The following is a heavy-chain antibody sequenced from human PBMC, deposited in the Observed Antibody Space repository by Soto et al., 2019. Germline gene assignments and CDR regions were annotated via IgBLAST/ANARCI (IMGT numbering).Heavy chain of an antibody. CDR1: GGSISSGGYS. CDR3: ARGGYSSNYYYYYGMDV. D-gene: IGHD5-18*01. CDR2: IFHSGST. Sequence: SETLSLTCAVSGGSISSGGYSWSWIRQPPGKGLEWIGYIFHSGSTYYSPSLKSRVTITVDRSKNQFSLKLSSVTAADTAVYYCARGGYSSNYYYYYGMDVWGQGTTVTVSS. J-gene: IGHJ6*02. V-gene: IGHV4-30-2*01.